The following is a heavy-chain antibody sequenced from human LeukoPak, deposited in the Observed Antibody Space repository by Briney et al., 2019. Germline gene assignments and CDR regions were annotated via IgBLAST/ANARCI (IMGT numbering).Heavy chain of an antibody. CDR1: GGSISSDY. J-gene: IGHJ4*02. V-gene: IGHV4-59*01. Sequence: SETLSLTCTVSGGSISSDYWSWIRQPPGKGLEWMGYIYYSGSTRYNPSLKSRVTISVDTSKNQFSLKLSSVTAADTAVYYCARASTTDYFDYWGQGTLVTVSS. D-gene: IGHD1-1*01. CDR2: IYYSGST. CDR3: ARASTTDYFDY.